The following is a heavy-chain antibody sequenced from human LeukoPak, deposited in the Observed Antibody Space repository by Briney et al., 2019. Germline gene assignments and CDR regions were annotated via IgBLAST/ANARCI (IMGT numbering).Heavy chain of an antibody. J-gene: IGHJ4*02. D-gene: IGHD2-15*01. V-gene: IGHV4-39*07. CDR3: ARLAATHFDY. CDR2: IYYSGST. Sequence: SETLSLTCTVSGGSISSSSYYWGWIRQPPGKGLEWIGSIYYSGSTYYNPSLKSRVTISVDRSKNQFSLKLSSVTAADTAVYYCARLAATHFDYWGQGTLVTVSS. CDR1: GGSISSSSYY.